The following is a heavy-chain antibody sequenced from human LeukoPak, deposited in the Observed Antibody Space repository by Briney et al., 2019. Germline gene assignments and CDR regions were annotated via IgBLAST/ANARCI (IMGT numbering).Heavy chain of an antibody. CDR2: INWNGGST. J-gene: IGHJ4*02. CDR1: GFTFDDYG. V-gene: IGHV3-20*04. CDR3: ARGVDYYDSSGYNGQYYFDY. Sequence: PGGSLRLSCAASGFTFDDYGMSWVRQAPGKGLEWGSGINWNGGSTGYADSVKGRFTISRDNAKNSLYLQMNSLRAEDTALYYCARGVDYYDSSGYNGQYYFDYWGQGTLVTVSS. D-gene: IGHD3-22*01.